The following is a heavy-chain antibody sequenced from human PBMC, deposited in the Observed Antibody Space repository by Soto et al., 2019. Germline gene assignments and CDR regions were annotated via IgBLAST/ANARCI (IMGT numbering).Heavy chain of an antibody. Sequence: QVQLVQSGAEVKKPGASVKVSCKASGYTFTSYYMHWVRQAPGQGLEWMGIINPSGGSTSYAQKFQGRVTMTRDTSTSTVYIELSSLRSEDTSVYYCAGGALGYCSSTSCPSDYYYGMDVWGQGTTVTVSS. CDR3: AGGALGYCSSTSCPSDYYYGMDV. CDR2: INPSGGST. D-gene: IGHD2-2*01. J-gene: IGHJ6*02. V-gene: IGHV1-46*01. CDR1: GYTFTSYY.